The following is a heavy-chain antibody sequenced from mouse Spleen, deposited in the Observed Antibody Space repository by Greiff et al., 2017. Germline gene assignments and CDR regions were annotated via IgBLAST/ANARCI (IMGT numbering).Heavy chain of an antibody. D-gene: IGHD4-1*01. Sequence: QVQLQQSGAELVKPGASVKLSCKASGYTFTSYWMQWVKQRPGQGLEWIGEIDPSDSYTNYNQKFKGKATLTVDTSSSTAYMQLSSLTSEDSAVYYCARGEVGRWFAYWGQGTLVTVSA. CDR2: IDPSDSYT. CDR1: GYTFTSYW. V-gene: IGHV1-50*01. CDR3: ARGEVGRWFAY. J-gene: IGHJ3*01.